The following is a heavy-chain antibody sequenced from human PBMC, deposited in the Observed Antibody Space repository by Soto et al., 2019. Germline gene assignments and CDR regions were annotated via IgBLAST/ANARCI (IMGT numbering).Heavy chain of an antibody. CDR2: IYPGDSDT. V-gene: IGHV5-51*01. J-gene: IGHJ4*02. Sequence: GESLKISCNGSGYSFTSYWIGWVRQMPGKGLEWMGIIYPGDSDTRYSPSFQGQVTISADKSISTAYLQWSSLKASDTAMYYCARRGDTAMVTLGYWGQGTLVTVYS. D-gene: IGHD5-18*01. CDR1: GYSFTSYW. CDR3: ARRGDTAMVTLGY.